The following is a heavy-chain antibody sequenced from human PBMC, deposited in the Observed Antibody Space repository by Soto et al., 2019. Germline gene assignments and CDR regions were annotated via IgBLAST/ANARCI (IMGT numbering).Heavy chain of an antibody. CDR1: GFTFSNYG. CDR3: ARDRGSDDPIDY. V-gene: IGHV3-33*01. J-gene: IGHJ4*02. CDR2: VWHDGKTK. Sequence: RRLSCAASGFTFSNYGMHWVRQAPGKGLEWVAVVWHDGKTKYYADSVEGRFTISRDNSRNTLFLQMNSLRAEDTAVYHCARDRGSDDPIDYWGQGTLVTVSS. D-gene: IGHD3-10*01.